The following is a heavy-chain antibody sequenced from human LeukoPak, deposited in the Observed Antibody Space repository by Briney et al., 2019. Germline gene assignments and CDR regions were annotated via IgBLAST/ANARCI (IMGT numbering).Heavy chain of an antibody. D-gene: IGHD4-17*01. CDR3: AKDRYGDYSFWY. Sequence: GSLRLSCAASGFTFSNYGMHRVRQAPGKGLEWVAFIRYDGSNKYYADSVKGRFTISRDNSKNTLYLQMNSLRAEDTAVYYCAKDRYGDYSFWYWGQGTLVTVSS. J-gene: IGHJ4*02. CDR1: GFTFSNYG. CDR2: IRYDGSNK. V-gene: IGHV3-30*02.